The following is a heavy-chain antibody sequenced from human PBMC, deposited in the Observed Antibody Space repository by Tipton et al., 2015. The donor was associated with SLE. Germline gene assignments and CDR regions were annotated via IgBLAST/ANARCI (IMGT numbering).Heavy chain of an antibody. CDR1: GFTFSSYA. D-gene: IGHD3-3*01. CDR3: ARSKADTIFGVAYYGMDV. Sequence: SLRLSCAASGFTFSSYAMSWVRQAPGKGLEWVSAISGSGGSTYYADSVKGRFTISRDNSKNTLYLQMNSLRAEDTAVYYCARSKADTIFGVAYYGMDVWGQGTTVTVSS. J-gene: IGHJ6*02. V-gene: IGHV3-23*01. CDR2: ISGSGGST.